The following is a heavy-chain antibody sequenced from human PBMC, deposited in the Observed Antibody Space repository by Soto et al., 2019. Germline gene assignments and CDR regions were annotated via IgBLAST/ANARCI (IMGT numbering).Heavy chain of an antibody. CDR3: ARKKREIYYYGMDV. V-gene: IGHV4-59*01. CDR2: IYYSGTT. J-gene: IGHJ6*02. CDR1: GGSISNYY. Sequence: KPSETLSLTCTVSGGSISNYYRTWIRQPPGKGLEWVGFIYYSGTTDYNPSLKSRVTISVDTSKNRFSLKLTSVTAADTAVYYCARKKREIYYYGMDVWGQGTTVTVSS.